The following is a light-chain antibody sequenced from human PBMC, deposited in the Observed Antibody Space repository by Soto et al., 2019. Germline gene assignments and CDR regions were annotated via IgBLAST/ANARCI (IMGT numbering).Light chain of an antibody. J-gene: IGKJ5*01. CDR1: QDITNY. CDR2: DSS. V-gene: IGKV1-33*01. Sequence: DIQMTQSPSSLSASVGDRVTIICQASQDITNYLDWYQQKPGKAPKLLIHDSSNLETGVPSRFIGSGSGTYVSFTISSLQPEDIATYYCQQFDTLPRTFGQGTRLEIK. CDR3: QQFDTLPRT.